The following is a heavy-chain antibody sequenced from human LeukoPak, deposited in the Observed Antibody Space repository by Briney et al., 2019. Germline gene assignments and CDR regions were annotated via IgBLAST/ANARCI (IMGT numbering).Heavy chain of an antibody. CDR3: AKDTLSVLGYCSSTSCYDSYFDY. CDR2: ISWNSGSI. CDR1: GFTFTNYA. V-gene: IGHV3-9*03. Sequence: GGSLRLSCAASGFTFTNYAMSWVRQAPGKGLEWVSGISWNSGSIGYADSVKGRFTIFRDNAKNSLYLQMNSLRAEDMALYYCAKDTLSVLGYCSSTSCYDSYFDYWGQGTLVTVSS. D-gene: IGHD2-2*01. J-gene: IGHJ4*02.